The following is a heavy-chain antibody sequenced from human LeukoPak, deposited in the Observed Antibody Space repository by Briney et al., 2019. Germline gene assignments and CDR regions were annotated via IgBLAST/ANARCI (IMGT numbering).Heavy chain of an antibody. CDR3: ARHRSADDGRRLDS. V-gene: IGHV5-51*01. D-gene: IGHD2-2*01. Sequence: GESLKISCKVSGYDFTTYWIGWVRQMPGKGLVWMGVIYPGDSDTRYSPSFQGQVTISADESISTAYLQWSSLKASDTAMYYCARHRSADDGRRLDSWGQGTLVTVSS. J-gene: IGHJ4*02. CDR1: GYDFTTYW. CDR2: IYPGDSDT.